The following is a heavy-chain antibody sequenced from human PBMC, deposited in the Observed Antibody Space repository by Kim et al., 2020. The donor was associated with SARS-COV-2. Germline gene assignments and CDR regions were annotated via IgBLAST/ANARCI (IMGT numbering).Heavy chain of an antibody. J-gene: IGHJ6*02. Sequence: GGSLRLSCAVSGFTFSDYHMTWIRQAPGKGLEWLSYISGSGGTIYYEDSVKGRLTISRDNAKSSLYLQLKSLRAEDTAMYFCARYYYSYGMDVWGQGTTV. V-gene: IGHV3-11*01. D-gene: IGHD3-16*01. CDR1: GFTFSDYH. CDR3: ARYYYSYGMDV. CDR2: ISGSGGTI.